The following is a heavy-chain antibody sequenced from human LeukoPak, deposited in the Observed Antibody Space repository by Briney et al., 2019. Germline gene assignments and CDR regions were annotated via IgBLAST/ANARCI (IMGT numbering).Heavy chain of an antibody. J-gene: IGHJ3*02. CDR1: GGSISSGDYY. Sequence: SETLSLTCTVSGGSISSGDYYWSWIPQPPGKGLEWIGYIYYSGSTYYNPSLKSRVTISVDTSKNQFSLKLSSVTAADTAVYYCARDRHSSGYYDAFDIWGQGTMVTVSS. V-gene: IGHV4-30-4*01. D-gene: IGHD3-22*01. CDR3: ARDRHSSGYYDAFDI. CDR2: IYYSGST.